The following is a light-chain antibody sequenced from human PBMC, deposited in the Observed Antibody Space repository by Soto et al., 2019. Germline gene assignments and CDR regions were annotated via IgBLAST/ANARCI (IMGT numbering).Light chain of an antibody. V-gene: IGKV3-20*01. CDR1: QSVSSNY. Sequence: EIVLTQSPGTLSLSPGEGATLSCRASQSVSSNYLAWYHQKPGQAPKLLIYGASTRATGIPDRISGSGSGTDFTLTISRLEPEDLAVYYCQQYGESLYTFGQGTRLEIK. J-gene: IGKJ5*01. CDR2: GAS. CDR3: QQYGESLYT.